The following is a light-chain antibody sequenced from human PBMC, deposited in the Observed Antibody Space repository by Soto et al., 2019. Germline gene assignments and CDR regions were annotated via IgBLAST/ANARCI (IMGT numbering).Light chain of an antibody. J-gene: IGLJ3*02. Sequence: QSVLTQPPSASGTPGQRVTISCSGSSSNIGVNYVYWYQQLPGTAPKLLIYRNNQRPSGVPARFSGSKSDTSASLAISGLRSEDEADYYCAAWDDSLSGRVFGGGTKLTVL. CDR1: SSNIGVNY. V-gene: IGLV1-47*01. CDR2: RNN. CDR3: AAWDDSLSGRV.